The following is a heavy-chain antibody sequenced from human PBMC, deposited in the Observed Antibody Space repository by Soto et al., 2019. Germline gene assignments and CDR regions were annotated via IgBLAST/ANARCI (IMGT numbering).Heavy chain of an antibody. D-gene: IGHD3-22*01. CDR1: GFTFSSYA. Sequence: GGSLRLSCAASGFTFSSYAMSCVRQAPGKGLEWVSGISGSGGGTYYADSVKGRFTISRDNSKNTLYLLMSSLRAEDTAVYYSAKGSSGYYDTFDYWGQGTLVTVSS. J-gene: IGHJ4*02. CDR3: AKGSSGYYDTFDY. V-gene: IGHV3-23*01. CDR2: ISGSGGGT.